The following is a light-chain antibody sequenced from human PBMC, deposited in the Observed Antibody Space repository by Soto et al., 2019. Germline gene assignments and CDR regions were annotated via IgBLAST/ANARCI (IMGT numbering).Light chain of an antibody. CDR2: GAS. CDR3: QQYGSTPLT. CDR1: QSVSRNY. J-gene: IGKJ1*01. Sequence: ETLVAQYRAALSWSGGERSTRSCRVSQSVSRNYFAWYQQRPGQTPRLLLYGASARATGIPDRFSGSGSETDFTLTFSSLEPEDFALYSWQQYGSTPLTFGQGTKVDIK. V-gene: IGKV3-20*01.